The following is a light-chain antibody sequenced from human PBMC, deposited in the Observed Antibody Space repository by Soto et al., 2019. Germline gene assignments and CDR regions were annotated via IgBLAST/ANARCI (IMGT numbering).Light chain of an antibody. V-gene: IGKV1-6*01. Sequence: AIQMTQSPSSLSASVGDTVTFTCRASQAIRNDLGWFQQRPGKPPKLLIYGISILQTGVSSRFSGSGSGTDFTLTISGLQPEDFATYYCLLDALFPYSFGQGTRLEI. J-gene: IGKJ2*03. CDR2: GIS. CDR3: LLDALFPYS. CDR1: QAIRND.